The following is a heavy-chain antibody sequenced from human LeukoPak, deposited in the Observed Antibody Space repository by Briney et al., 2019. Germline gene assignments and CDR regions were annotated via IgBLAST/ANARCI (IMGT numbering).Heavy chain of an antibody. Sequence: KTSETLSLTCAVSGGSISSSNWWSWVRQPPGKGLEWIGEIYHSGSTNYNPSLKSRVTISVDKSKNQFSLKLSSVTAADTAVYYCARVSAVGMEFHYGMDVWGQGTTVFVSS. V-gene: IGHV4-4*02. D-gene: IGHD6-13*01. CDR1: GGSISSSNW. J-gene: IGHJ6*02. CDR2: IYHSGST. CDR3: ARVSAVGMEFHYGMDV.